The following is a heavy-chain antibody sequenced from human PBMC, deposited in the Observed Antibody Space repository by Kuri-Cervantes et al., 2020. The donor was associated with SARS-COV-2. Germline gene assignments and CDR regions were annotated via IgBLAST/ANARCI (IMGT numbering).Heavy chain of an antibody. CDR1: GGSISSSSYY. CDR3: ALGYCSSTSCHPFDY. D-gene: IGHD2-2*01. Sequence: ESLKISCTVSGGSISSSSYYWGWIRQPPGKGLEWIGSIYYSGSTYYNPSLKSRVTISVDTSKNQFSLKLSPVTAADTAVYYCALGYCSSTSCHPFDYWGQGTLVTVSS. V-gene: IGHV4-39*07. J-gene: IGHJ4*02. CDR2: IYYSGST.